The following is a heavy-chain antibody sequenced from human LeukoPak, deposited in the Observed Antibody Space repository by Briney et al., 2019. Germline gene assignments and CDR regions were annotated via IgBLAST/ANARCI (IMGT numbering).Heavy chain of an antibody. CDR3: ARDPGDCTNGVCYFYFQH. CDR1: EFTFSTYA. V-gene: IGHV3-30-3*01. J-gene: IGHJ1*01. CDR2: ISYDGSNK. D-gene: IGHD2-8*01. Sequence: GGSLRLSCAVSEFTFSTYAMHWVRQAPGKGLEWVAVISYDGSNKYYADSVKGRFTISRDNSKSTLYLQMNSLRAEDTAVYYCARDPGDCTNGVCYFYFQHWGQGTLVTVSS.